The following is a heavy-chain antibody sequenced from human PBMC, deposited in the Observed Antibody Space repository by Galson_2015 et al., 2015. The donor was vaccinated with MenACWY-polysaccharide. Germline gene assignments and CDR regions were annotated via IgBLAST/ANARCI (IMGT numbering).Heavy chain of an antibody. CDR2: INHAGRT. CDR3: ARAWSSGYYSDY. J-gene: IGHJ4*02. Sequence: ETLSLTCAVYGGSFTNYFWTWIRQSPEKGLEWIAEINHAGRTTYNPTLRSRVTVSVDPSKNQFSINLTSVTAADTAVYCCARAWSSGYYSDYWGQGIPVTISS. CDR1: GGSFTNYF. D-gene: IGHD3-22*01. V-gene: IGHV4-34*01.